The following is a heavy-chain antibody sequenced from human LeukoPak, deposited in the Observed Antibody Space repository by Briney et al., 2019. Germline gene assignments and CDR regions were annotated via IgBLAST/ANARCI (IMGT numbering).Heavy chain of an antibody. D-gene: IGHD4-4*01. J-gene: IGHJ6*02. CDR2: IYAGGST. CDR3: ARAVGSNYYELYYYGMDV. CDR1: GGSISRYY. V-gene: IGHV4-4*07. Sequence: SETLSVTCSVSGGSISRYYWSWIRQPAGKGLEWIGRIYAGGSTNYNPSLKSRVTMSVDTSKNQFSLKLSSVTAADTAVYYCARAVGSNYYELYYYGMDVWGQGTTVTVSS.